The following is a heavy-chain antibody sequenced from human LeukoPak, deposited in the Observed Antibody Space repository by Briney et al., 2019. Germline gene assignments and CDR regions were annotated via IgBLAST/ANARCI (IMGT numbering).Heavy chain of an antibody. J-gene: IGHJ1*01. Sequence: ASVKVSCRASGYTFTGYYIHWVRQAPGQGLEWVGWINPNSGGTNYAQKFQGRVTMTRDTSISTAYMELSRLRSDDTAVYYCVKEVGYCSSTSCSSRYFQHWGQGTLVTVSS. CDR1: GYTFTGYY. CDR3: VKEVGYCSSTSCSSRYFQH. V-gene: IGHV1-2*02. D-gene: IGHD2-2*01. CDR2: INPNSGGT.